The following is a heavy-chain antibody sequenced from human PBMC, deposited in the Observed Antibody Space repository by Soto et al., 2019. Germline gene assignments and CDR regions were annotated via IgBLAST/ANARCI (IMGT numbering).Heavy chain of an antibody. CDR3: ARDRRVGSNYNLGLDY. CDR2: ISFDGNNK. D-gene: IGHD4-4*01. CDR1: GFTFSFYT. V-gene: IGHV3-30-3*01. Sequence: GGSLRLSCVASGFTFSFYTMDWVRQAPAKGLEWVAVISFDGNNKYYADSVKGRFTISRDDSKNTLYLQMNSLRAEDTAVYYCARDRRVGSNYNLGLDYWGKGFLVPVSS. J-gene: IGHJ4*02.